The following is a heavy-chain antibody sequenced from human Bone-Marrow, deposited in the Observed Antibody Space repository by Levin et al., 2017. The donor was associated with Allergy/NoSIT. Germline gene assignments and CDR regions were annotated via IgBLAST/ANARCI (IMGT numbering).Heavy chain of an antibody. V-gene: IGHV1-46*01. CDR3: ARVRIQFWDHDAYDV. J-gene: IGHJ3*01. Sequence: TPGGSLRLSCKASGYTFTNYYMHWLRQAPGHGLEWMGMINPEDGSTNYAQKFQGRVTMTSDTSTSTGYMEVRSLRPEDAAVYFCARVRIQFWDHDAYDVWGQGTMVTVSS. D-gene: IGHD4-11*01. CDR2: INPEDGST. CDR1: GYTFTNYY.